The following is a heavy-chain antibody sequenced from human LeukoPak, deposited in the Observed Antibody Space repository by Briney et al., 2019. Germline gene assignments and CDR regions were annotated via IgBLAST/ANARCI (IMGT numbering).Heavy chain of an antibody. V-gene: IGHV3-30*02. Sequence: GGSLRLSCAASGFTFSSYGMHWVRQAPGKGLEWVAFIRYDGSNKYYADSVKGRFTISRDNSKNTLYLQMNSLRAEDTAVYYCARDLGMMSAVAGWFDPWGQGTLVTVSS. J-gene: IGHJ5*02. CDR3: ARDLGMMSAVAGWFDP. CDR2: IRYDGSNK. D-gene: IGHD6-19*01. CDR1: GFTFSSYG.